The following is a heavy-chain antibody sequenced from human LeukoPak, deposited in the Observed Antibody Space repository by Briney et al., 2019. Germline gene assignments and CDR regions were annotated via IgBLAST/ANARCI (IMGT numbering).Heavy chain of an antibody. V-gene: IGHV4-34*01. D-gene: IGHD4-11*01. Sequence: SETLSLTCAMYGGSFSGYYWSWIRQPPGKGLEWIGEINHSGSTNYNPSLKSRVTMSVDTSKSQFSLKVNSVTAADTATYYCAYSNYDPTFDFWGQGTLVTVSS. J-gene: IGHJ4*02. CDR3: AYSNYDPTFDF. CDR1: GGSFSGYY. CDR2: INHSGST.